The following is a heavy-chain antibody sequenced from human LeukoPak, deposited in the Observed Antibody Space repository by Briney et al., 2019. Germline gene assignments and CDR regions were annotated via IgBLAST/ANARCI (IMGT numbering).Heavy chain of an antibody. J-gene: IGHJ1*01. V-gene: IGHV3-23*01. CDR1: GFTFGSYG. CDR2: ITPNAVRT. CDR3: AIMHGYYDGSGYWVQ. D-gene: IGHD3-22*01. Sequence: GGSLRLSCAASGFTFGSYGMSWVRQAPGKGLEWVSFITPNAVRTSYADSVEGRFTISRDNPRNTVYMQMNSLRDEDTAVYYCAIMHGYYDGSGYWVQWGQGTLVTISS.